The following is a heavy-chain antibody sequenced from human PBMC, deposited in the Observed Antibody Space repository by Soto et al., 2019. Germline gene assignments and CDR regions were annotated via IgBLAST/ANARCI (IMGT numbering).Heavy chain of an antibody. CDR1: GFTFSGSA. CDR3: NRLPPYCSSTSCPQNDAFDI. Sequence: PGGSLRLSCAASGFTFSGSAMHWVRQAYGKGREWVGRIRSKANSYAAAYAASVKGSFTISRDDSKNTAYLKMNSMKTEDTAVYYCNRLPPYCSSTSCPQNDAFDIWGQGTMVTGS. CDR2: IRSKANSYAA. V-gene: IGHV3-73*01. J-gene: IGHJ3*02. D-gene: IGHD2-2*01.